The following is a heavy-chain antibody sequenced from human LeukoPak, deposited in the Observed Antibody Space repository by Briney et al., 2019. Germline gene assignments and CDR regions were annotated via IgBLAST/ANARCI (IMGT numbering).Heavy chain of an antibody. J-gene: IGHJ6*03. CDR2: IKQDGSEK. CDR1: GFTFSSYW. V-gene: IGHV3-7*01. CDR3: ARDKRYFDWLPGDASWDRYYMDV. Sequence: GGSLRLSCAASGFTFSSYWMSWVRQAPGKGLEWVANIKQDGSEKYYVDSVKGRFTISRDNAKNSLYLQMNSLRAEDTAVYYCARDKRYFDWLPGDASWDRYYMDVWGKGTTVTISS. D-gene: IGHD3-9*01.